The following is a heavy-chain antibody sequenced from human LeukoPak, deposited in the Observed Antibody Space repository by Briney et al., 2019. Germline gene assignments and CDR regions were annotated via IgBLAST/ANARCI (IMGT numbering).Heavy chain of an antibody. CDR2: IRSKAYGGTT. CDR3: TREPTYGDLADAFDI. Sequence: GGSLRLSCTASGFTFGDYAMSWVRQAPGKGLEWVGFIRSKAYGGTTEYAASVKGRFTISRDDSKSIAYLQMKSLKTEDTAVYYCTREPTYGDLADAFDIWGQGTMVTVSS. J-gene: IGHJ3*02. CDR1: GFTFGDYA. V-gene: IGHV3-49*04. D-gene: IGHD4-17*01.